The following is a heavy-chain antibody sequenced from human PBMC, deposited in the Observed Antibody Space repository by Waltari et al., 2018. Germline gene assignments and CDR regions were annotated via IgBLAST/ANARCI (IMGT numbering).Heavy chain of an antibody. CDR2: LIPIFATP. J-gene: IGHJ4*02. V-gene: IGHV1-69*06. CDR1: GPNFNNFA. D-gene: IGHD3-9*01. Sequence: QVQLVQSGAEVKKPGSSVKVSCKVSGPNFNNFAIHWVRQAPGQRLEWMGALIPIFATPHYEQKFEARLSISADRSTTTAYMELSSLRSEDTAFYYCARTVGDILSHFANWGQGTLVTVSS. CDR3: ARTVGDILSHFAN.